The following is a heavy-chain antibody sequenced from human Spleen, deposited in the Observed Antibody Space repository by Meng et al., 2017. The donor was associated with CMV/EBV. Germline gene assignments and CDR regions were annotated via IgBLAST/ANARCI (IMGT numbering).Heavy chain of an antibody. CDR2: IFYSGST. J-gene: IGHJ3*02. D-gene: IGHD2-15*01. CDR1: GGSISSSSYY. CDR3: ARDSGGYGLEACDI. V-gene: IGHV4-39*07. Sequence: SETLSLTCTVSGGSISSSSYYWGWIRQPPGKGLEWIESIFYSGSTYYNPSLKSQVTISVDTSKSQFSLKMRSVTAADTAVYYCARDSGGYGLEACDIWGQGTMVTVSS.